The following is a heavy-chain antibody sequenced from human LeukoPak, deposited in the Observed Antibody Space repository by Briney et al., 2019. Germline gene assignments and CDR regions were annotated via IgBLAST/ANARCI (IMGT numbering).Heavy chain of an antibody. CDR2: IYHSGST. D-gene: IGHD1-14*01. CDR3: ARAPSELDRTFDY. CDR1: GGSFSGYY. Sequence: SETLSLTCAVYGGSFSGYYWSWIRQPPGKGLEWIGYIYHSGSTYYNPSLKSRVTISVDRSKNQFSLKLSSVTAADTAVYYCARAPSELDRTFDYWGQGTLVTVSS. J-gene: IGHJ4*02. V-gene: IGHV4-30-2*01.